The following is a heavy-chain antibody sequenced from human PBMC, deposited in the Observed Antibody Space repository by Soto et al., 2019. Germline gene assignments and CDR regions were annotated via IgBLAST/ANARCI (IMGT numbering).Heavy chain of an antibody. V-gene: IGHV3-23*01. CDR3: AKDQNQYYFDY. Sequence: EVRLLESGGGLVQPGGSLRLSCAVSGFTFSSYAMTWVRQAPGKGLEWVSTISGSGRSTYYADSVKGRFTISRDNSKNTLHLQMNSLRAEDTAVYYCAKDQNQYYFDYWGQGTLVTVSS. J-gene: IGHJ4*02. CDR2: ISGSGRST. CDR1: GFTFSSYA.